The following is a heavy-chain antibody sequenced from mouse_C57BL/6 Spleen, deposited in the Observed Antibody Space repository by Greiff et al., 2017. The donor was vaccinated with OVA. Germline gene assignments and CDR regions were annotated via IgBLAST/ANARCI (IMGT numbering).Heavy chain of an antibody. CDR1: GYAFSSSW. CDR3: ARSWFPYAMDY. Sequence: QVQLQQSGPELVKPGASVKISCKASGYAFSSSWMNWVKQRPGKGLEWIGRIYPGDGAPNYNGKFKGKATLTEDKSSSTAYMKLSSLTSEDSAVYFWARSWFPYAMDYWGQGTSVTVSS. V-gene: IGHV1-82*01. J-gene: IGHJ4*01. D-gene: IGHD2-2*01. CDR2: IYPGDGAP.